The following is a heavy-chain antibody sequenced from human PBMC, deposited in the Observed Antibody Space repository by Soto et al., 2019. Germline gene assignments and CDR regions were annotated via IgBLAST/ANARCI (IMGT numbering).Heavy chain of an antibody. CDR1: GGSVSSGSYY. J-gene: IGHJ4*02. CDR2: IYYSGST. CDR3: AARAIGYCSGGSCYTFGF. Sequence: SETLSLTCTVSGGSVSSGSYYWSWIRQPPGKGLEWIGYIYYSGSTNYNPSLKSRVTISVDTSKNQFSLKLSSVTAADTAVYYCAARAIGYCSGGSCYTFGFWGQGTLVTVSS. D-gene: IGHD2-15*01. V-gene: IGHV4-61*01.